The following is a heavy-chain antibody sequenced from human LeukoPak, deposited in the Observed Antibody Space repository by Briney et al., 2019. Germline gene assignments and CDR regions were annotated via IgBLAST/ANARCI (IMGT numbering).Heavy chain of an antibody. CDR3: AKDQGFYGSGSYKEYFQY. Sequence: GGSLRLSCAASGFTFSSYAMTWVRQAPGKGLEWVSAISGGGDGTYYADSVKGRFTTSRDNSKNTLYLQMNSLRAEDTAVYYCAKDQGFYGSGSYKEYFQYWARAPWSPSPQ. CDR2: ISGGGDGT. J-gene: IGHJ1*01. D-gene: IGHD3-10*01. V-gene: IGHV3-23*01. CDR1: GFTFSSYA.